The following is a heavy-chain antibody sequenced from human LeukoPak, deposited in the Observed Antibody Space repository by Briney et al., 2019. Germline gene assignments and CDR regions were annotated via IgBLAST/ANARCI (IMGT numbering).Heavy chain of an antibody. Sequence: ASVKVSCKASGYTFTGYYMHWVRQAPGQGLEWMGWINPNSGGTNYAQKFQGRVTMTRDTSIRTAYMELSVLRSDATAVYYCACQDTVVVVPAAIPHFDYWGQGTLVTVSS. V-gene: IGHV1-2*02. D-gene: IGHD2-2*01. CDR1: GYTFTGYY. J-gene: IGHJ4*02. CDR3: ACQDTVVVVPAAIPHFDY. CDR2: INPNSGGT.